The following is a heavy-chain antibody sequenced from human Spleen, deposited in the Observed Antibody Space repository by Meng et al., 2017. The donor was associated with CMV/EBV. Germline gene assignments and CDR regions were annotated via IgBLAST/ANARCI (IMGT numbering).Heavy chain of an antibody. CDR2: IKHDGSAK. J-gene: IGHJ4*02. V-gene: IGHV3-7*01. CDR3: EREPREGDD. CDR1: GFTLSGDW. Sequence: GGSLRLSCVASGFTLSGDWMSWGRQAPGKGLEWVANIKHDGSAKFYVDSVKGRFTISRDNAKNSVYLQMNSLRVEDTAVYFCEREPREGDDWGQGTLVTVSS. D-gene: IGHD3-16*01.